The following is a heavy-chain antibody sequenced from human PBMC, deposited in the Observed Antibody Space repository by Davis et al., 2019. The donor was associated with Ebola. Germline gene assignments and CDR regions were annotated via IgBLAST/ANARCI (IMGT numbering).Heavy chain of an antibody. CDR2: IYYSGST. Sequence: MPSETLSLTCTVSGGSVSSGSYYWSWIRQPPEKGLEWVGYIYYSGSTNYNPSLKSRVTISVDTSKNQFSLKLSSVTAADTAVYYCARVRGWQMGRLDYWGQGTLVTVSS. J-gene: IGHJ4*02. CDR3: ARVRGWQMGRLDY. CDR1: GGSVSSGSYY. D-gene: IGHD6-19*01. V-gene: IGHV4-61*01.